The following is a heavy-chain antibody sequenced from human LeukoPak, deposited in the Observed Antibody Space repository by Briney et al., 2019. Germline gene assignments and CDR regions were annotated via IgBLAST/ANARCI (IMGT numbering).Heavy chain of an antibody. CDR3: ARASRWGGLSLGY. Sequence: PSETLSLTCTVSGGSISTGGLYWSWIRQHPGKGLEWIGYIRDSGTTYYNPSLKSRVTISLGTSKNQFSLNLRSVTAADTAVYYCARASRWGGLSLGYWGQGTLVTVSS. CDR2: IRDSGTT. J-gene: IGHJ4*02. V-gene: IGHV4-31*03. D-gene: IGHD3-16*02. CDR1: GGSISTGGLY.